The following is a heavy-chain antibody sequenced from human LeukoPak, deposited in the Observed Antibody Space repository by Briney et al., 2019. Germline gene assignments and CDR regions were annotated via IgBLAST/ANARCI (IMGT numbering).Heavy chain of an antibody. D-gene: IGHD3-22*01. CDR2: ISSSSTYT. V-gene: IGHV3-11*06. CDR1: GFTFSNAW. CDR3: GRDRSGYYVDY. Sequence: GGSLRLSCAASGFTFSNAWMSWVRQAPGKGLEWVSYISSSSTYTNYADSVKGRCTISRDNAKNSLYLQMNSLRAEDTAVYYCGRDRSGYYVDYWGQGTLVTVSS. J-gene: IGHJ4*02.